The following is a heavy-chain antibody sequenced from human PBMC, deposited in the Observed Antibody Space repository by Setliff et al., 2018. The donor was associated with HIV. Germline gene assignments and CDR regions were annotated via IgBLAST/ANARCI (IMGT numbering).Heavy chain of an antibody. D-gene: IGHD1-26*01. CDR3: ARDHNSGTLHAFDL. CDR1: GGSISGGGYY. V-gene: IGHV4-31*03. Sequence: SETLSLTCTVSGGSISGGGYYWSWIRQHPGKGLDWIGNIYYIGNTDYNPSLKSRVTISLDTSKKHFSLDLYSVTAADTAVYYCARDHNSGTLHAFDLWGQGTKVTVSS. CDR2: IYYIGNT. J-gene: IGHJ3*01.